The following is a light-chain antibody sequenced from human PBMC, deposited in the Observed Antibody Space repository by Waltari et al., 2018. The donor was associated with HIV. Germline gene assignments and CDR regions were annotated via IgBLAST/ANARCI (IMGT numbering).Light chain of an antibody. Sequence: QSALTQPPSASGSPGQSVTISCTGTSSDVGGHNYVSWYQQHPGKAPKLIIYEVTQRPSGVPDRFSGSKSGNTASLTVSGLQPEDEGHYHCSSYAGSDNYVLFGGGTKLTVL. CDR3: SSYAGSDNYVL. V-gene: IGLV2-8*01. J-gene: IGLJ2*01. CDR2: EVT. CDR1: SSDVGGHNY.